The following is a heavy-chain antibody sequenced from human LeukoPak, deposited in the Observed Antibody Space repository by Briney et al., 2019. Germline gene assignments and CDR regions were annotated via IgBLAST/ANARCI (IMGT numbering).Heavy chain of an antibody. CDR2: IYSSGSA. CDR3: ATPARMCSSTSCPGWFDP. CDR1: GFIVNSNY. J-gene: IGHJ5*02. Sequence: PGGSLRLSCAASGFIVNSNYMSWVRQAPGKGLEWVSVIYSSGSAYYAGSVKGRFTISRDNSKNTVYLQMNSLKVEDTAVYYCATPARMCSSTSCPGWFDPWGQGTLVTVSS. V-gene: IGHV3-66*01. D-gene: IGHD2-2*01.